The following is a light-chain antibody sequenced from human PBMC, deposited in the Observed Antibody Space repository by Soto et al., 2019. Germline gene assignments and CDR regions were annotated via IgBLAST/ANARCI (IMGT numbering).Light chain of an antibody. CDR3: SSYSSSTTHVV. Sequence: QSALTQPASVSGSPGRSVTISCTGTSIDVGDFNYVSWYQHLPGRAPILIIYDVTNRPSGISYRFSASKSGRTASLTISGLQAEDEADYYCSSYSSSTTHVVFGGGTKLTVL. J-gene: IGLJ2*01. V-gene: IGLV2-14*03. CDR2: DVT. CDR1: SIDVGDFNY.